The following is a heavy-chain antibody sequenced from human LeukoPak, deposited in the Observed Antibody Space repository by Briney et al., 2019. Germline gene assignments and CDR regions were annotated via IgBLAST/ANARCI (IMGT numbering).Heavy chain of an antibody. Sequence: ASVKVSCKASGYTFTGYYVHWVRQAPGQGLEWMGWINPNSGGTNYAQKFQGRVTMTRDTSISTAYMELSRLRSDDTAVYYCYQVVPAAIPPSSGMDVWGQGTTVTVSS. V-gene: IGHV1-2*02. J-gene: IGHJ6*02. CDR3: YQVVPAAIPPSSGMDV. D-gene: IGHD2-2*01. CDR1: GYTFTGYY. CDR2: INPNSGGT.